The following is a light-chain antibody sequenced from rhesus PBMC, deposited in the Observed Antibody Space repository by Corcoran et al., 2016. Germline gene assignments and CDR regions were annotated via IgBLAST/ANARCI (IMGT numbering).Light chain of an antibody. CDR3: LQHNSYPLT. Sequence: DIQMTQSPSSLSASVGDTVTITCRASQGNSSDVNWFQQKPGKAPKLLIYAASSLESGVPSRFSGSGSGTAFTLTISSLQPEDFAAYYCLQHNSYPLTFGGGTKVEIK. CDR1: QGNSSD. CDR2: AAS. V-gene: IGKV1-28*01. J-gene: IGKJ4*01.